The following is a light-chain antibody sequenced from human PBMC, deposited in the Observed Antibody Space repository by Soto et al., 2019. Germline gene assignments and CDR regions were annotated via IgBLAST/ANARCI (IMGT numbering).Light chain of an antibody. CDR3: CSYSRSNAYV. V-gene: IGLV2-14*01. Sequence: QSALTQPASVSGSPGQSITISCTGTSSDVGGYKYVSWHQLHPGKAPKLIIYEVSNRPSGVSNRFSGSKSGNTASLTISGLQAEDEADYYCCSYSRSNAYVFGSGTKLTVL. J-gene: IGLJ1*01. CDR2: EVS. CDR1: SSDVGGYKY.